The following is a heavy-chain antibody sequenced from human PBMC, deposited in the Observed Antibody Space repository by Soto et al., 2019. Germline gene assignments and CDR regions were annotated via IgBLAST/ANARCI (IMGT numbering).Heavy chain of an antibody. CDR2: IIPKLGSA. J-gene: IGHJ4*02. CDR3: ARGGGGYNFGADY. D-gene: IGHD5-12*01. CDR1: GGGNLRDYR. V-gene: IGHV1-69*01. Sequence: QVQLVQSGAEVKKPGSSVQVSCKASGGGNLRDYRTTWVRQAPGQGLEWMGGIIPKLGSANYAQNFQGRVTITADESTSTVYMELRSLRSEDTAGYYCARGGGGYNFGADYWGQGPPVTVSS.